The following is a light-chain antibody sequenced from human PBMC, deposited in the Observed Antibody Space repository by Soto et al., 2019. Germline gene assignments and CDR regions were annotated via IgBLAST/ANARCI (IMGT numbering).Light chain of an antibody. CDR3: CSYAGSHVV. J-gene: IGLJ2*01. CDR1: SSDVGSYNL. Sequence: QSALTQPASVSGSPGQAITISCTGTSSDVGSYNLVSCYQQHPGKAPKLMIYEGSKRPSGVSNRFSGSKSGNTASLTISGLQAEDEADYYCCSYAGSHVVFGGGTKLTVL. CDR2: EGS. V-gene: IGLV2-23*01.